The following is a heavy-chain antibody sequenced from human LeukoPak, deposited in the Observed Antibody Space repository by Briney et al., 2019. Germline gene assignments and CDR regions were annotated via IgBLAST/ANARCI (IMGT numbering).Heavy chain of an antibody. CDR1: GFTFSDYY. CDR2: ISSSGSTI. CDR3: ARERRNGYYFDY. J-gene: IGHJ4*02. V-gene: IGHV3-11*01. Sequence: GGPLRLSCAASGFTFSDYYMSWIRQAPGKGLEWVSYISSSGSTIYYADSVKGRFTISRDNAKNSLYLQMNSLRAEDTAVYYCARERRNGYYFDYWGQGTLVTVSS. D-gene: IGHD1-1*01.